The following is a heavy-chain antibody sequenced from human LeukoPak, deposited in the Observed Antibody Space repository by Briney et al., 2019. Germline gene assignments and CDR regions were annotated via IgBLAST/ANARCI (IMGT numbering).Heavy chain of an antibody. CDR3: AKDIGGGLLEY. Sequence: GGTLRLSCVASGFNFAANSMYWARQVPGKGLEWVSLINGVGYTYYASSVSGRFTVSRDNRKNSLYLQMSSLRPEDSALYYCAKDIGGGLLEYWGQGTLVTVSS. CDR1: GFNFAANS. D-gene: IGHD2-15*01. J-gene: IGHJ4*02. V-gene: IGHV3-43*02. CDR2: INGVGYT.